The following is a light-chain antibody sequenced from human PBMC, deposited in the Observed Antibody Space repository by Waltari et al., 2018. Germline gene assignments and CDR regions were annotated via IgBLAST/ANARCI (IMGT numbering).Light chain of an antibody. CDR2: GKN. J-gene: IGLJ2*01. CDR1: TSNTGARHD. CDR3: QSFDNMVGGGVV. V-gene: IGLV1-40*01. Sequence: QSVLTQPPSVSGTPGPRVTISCSGSTSNTGARHDVPSYQHLPGTAPKPLIYGKNNRPSGVPDRFAGSKSGTSASRAITGLQADEEADYFCQSFDNMVGGGVVFGGGTKLAVL.